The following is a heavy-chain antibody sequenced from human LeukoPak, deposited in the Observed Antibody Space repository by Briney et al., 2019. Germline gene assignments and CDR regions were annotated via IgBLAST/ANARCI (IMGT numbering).Heavy chain of an antibody. CDR2: IYYSGST. CDR3: ARYSSSWRYYFDY. V-gene: IGHV4-59*01. J-gene: IGHJ4*02. D-gene: IGHD6-13*01. CDR1: GGSISSYY. Sequence: SETLSLTCTVSGGSISSYYWSWIRQPPGRGLEWIGYIYYSGSTNYNPSLKSRVTISVDTSKNQFSLKLSSVTAADTAVYYCARYSSSWRYYFDYWGGGTVVSVSS.